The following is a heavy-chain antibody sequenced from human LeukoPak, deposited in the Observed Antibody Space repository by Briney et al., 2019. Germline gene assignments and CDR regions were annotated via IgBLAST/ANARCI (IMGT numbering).Heavy chain of an antibody. Sequence: SETLSLTCTVSGGPISSSSSYWGWIRQPPGKGLEWIGSIYYSGSTYYNPSLKSRVTISVDTSKNQFSLKLSSVTAADTAVYYCARRIWQWLVQAAFDIWGQGTMVTVSS. V-gene: IGHV4-39*01. J-gene: IGHJ3*02. D-gene: IGHD6-19*01. CDR3: ARRIWQWLVQAAFDI. CDR1: GGPISSSSSY. CDR2: IYYSGST.